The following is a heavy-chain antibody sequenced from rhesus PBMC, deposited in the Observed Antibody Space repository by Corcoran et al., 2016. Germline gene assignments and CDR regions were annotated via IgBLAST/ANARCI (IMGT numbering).Heavy chain of an antibody. V-gene: IGHV3S5*01. CDR1: GFTFSSYG. CDR3: AKEKLIAAVFDY. J-gene: IGHJ4*01. CDR2: INSGGRST. Sequence: EVQLVETGGGLVQPGGSLKLSCAASGFTFSSYGMSWVRQAPGKGLEWVSAINSGGRSTYYADSVKGRFTSSRDNSNNTLSLQMNSLRAEDTAVYYCAKEKLIAAVFDYWGQGVLVTVSS. D-gene: IGHD6-31*01.